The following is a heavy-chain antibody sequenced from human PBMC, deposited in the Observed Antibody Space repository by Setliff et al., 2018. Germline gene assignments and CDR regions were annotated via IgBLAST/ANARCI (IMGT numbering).Heavy chain of an antibody. CDR1: GGSIAGGDYY. CDR2: INDSGSS. V-gene: IGHV4-31*03. D-gene: IGHD3-16*01. J-gene: IGHJ4*02. Sequence: SETLSLTCIVSGGSIAGGDYYWTWIREHPGKGLEWIGSINDSGSSYYNPSLKSRVTISLDTPKNQFFLRLRSVTPADTAVYFCARGTWGYFDYWGQGTRVTVSS. CDR3: ARGTWGYFDY.